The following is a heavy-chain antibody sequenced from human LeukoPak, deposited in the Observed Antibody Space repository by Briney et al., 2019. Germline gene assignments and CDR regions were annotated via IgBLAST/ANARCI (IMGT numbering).Heavy chain of an antibody. CDR3: ARDLRSYDFWSGYYKGFDY. J-gene: IGHJ4*02. CDR1: GGSISSSSYC. D-gene: IGHD3-3*01. CDR2: IYYSGST. V-gene: IGHV4-39*07. Sequence: SETLSLTCTVSGGSISSSSYCWGWIRQPPGKGLGGVGSIYYSGSTYYNPSLKSRVTISVDTSKNQFSLKLSSVTAADTAVYYCARDLRSYDFWSGYYKGFDYWGQGTLVTVSS.